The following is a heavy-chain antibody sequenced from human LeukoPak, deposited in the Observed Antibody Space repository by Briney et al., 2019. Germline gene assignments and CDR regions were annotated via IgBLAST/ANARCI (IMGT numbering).Heavy chain of an antibody. CDR2: IIPIFGTA. CDR3: ARGGAEGYCSSTSCYSDY. Sequence: ASVKVSCKASGGTFSSYAISWVRQAPGQGLEWMGGIIPIFGTANYVQKFQGRVTITADKSTSTAYMELSSLRSEDTAVYYCARGGAEGYCSSTSCYSDYWGQGTLVTVSS. CDR1: GGTFSSYA. V-gene: IGHV1-69*06. J-gene: IGHJ4*02. D-gene: IGHD2-2*01.